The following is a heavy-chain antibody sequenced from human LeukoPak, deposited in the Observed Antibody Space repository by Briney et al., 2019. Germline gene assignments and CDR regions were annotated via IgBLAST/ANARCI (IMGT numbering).Heavy chain of an antibody. CDR3: ARDLGTGTDDAFDI. V-gene: IGHV1-2*02. J-gene: IGHJ3*02. CDR2: INPNSGGT. D-gene: IGHD1-7*01. CDR1: GYTFTGYY. Sequence: ASVKVSCKAAGYTFTGYYMHWVRQAPGQGLEWMGWINPNSGGTNYAQKFQGRVTMTRDTSISKAYMELSRLRSDDTAVYYCARDLGTGTDDAFDIWGQGTMVTVSS.